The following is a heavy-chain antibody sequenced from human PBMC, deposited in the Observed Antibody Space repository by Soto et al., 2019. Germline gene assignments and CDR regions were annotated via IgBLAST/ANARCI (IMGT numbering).Heavy chain of an antibody. V-gene: IGHV1-69*01. CDR2: IIPAFRKA. J-gene: IGHJ5*02. CDR1: GGTFSSYG. D-gene: IGHD6-13*01. CDR3: ARDRGIAAAGSGGNWLDP. Sequence: QVQLVQSGAEVKKPGSSVKVSCKASGGTFSSYGISWVRQAPGQGLEWMGGIIPAFRKANYAQKFQGRVTITADESTSTAYMERSSLRSEDTAVYYCARDRGIAAAGSGGNWLDPWCQGTLVTVSS.